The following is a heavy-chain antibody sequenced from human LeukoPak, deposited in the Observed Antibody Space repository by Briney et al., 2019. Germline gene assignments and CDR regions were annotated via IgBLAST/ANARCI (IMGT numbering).Heavy chain of an antibody. D-gene: IGHD3-22*01. J-gene: IGHJ4*02. CDR2: MYYTGST. Sequence: SETLSLTCTVSGGSVSSSSYYWGWIRQPPGKGLKWIGSMYYTGSTYYNPSLKSRVTISVDTSKNQFSPKLSSVTAADTAAYYCARHVGYYDTTGNFRDYWGQGTLVTVSS. V-gene: IGHV4-39*01. CDR1: GGSVSSSSYY. CDR3: ARHVGYYDTTGNFRDY.